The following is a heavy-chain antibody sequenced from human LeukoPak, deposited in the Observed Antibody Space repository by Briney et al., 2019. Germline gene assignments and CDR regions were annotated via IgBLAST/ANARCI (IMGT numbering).Heavy chain of an antibody. D-gene: IGHD5-24*01. Sequence: GGSLRLSCAASGFTFSTYSMNWVRQAPGKGLEWVSYISSSSTIYYADSVKGRFTISRDNAKNSLYLQMNSLRAEDTAVYYCARDQTEDGYNPFDYWGQGTLVTVSS. CDR2: ISSSSTI. CDR1: GFTFSTYS. J-gene: IGHJ4*02. CDR3: ARDQTEDGYNPFDY. V-gene: IGHV3-48*01.